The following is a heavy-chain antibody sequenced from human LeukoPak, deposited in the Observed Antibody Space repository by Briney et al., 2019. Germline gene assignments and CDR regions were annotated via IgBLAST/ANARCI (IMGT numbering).Heavy chain of an antibody. CDR1: GFTFDDYA. CDR2: ITSNGGSF. J-gene: IGHJ4*02. V-gene: IGHV3-9*01. D-gene: IGHD6-13*01. Sequence: PGGSLRLSCAASGFTFDDYAMHWVRQAPGRGLEWVSGITSNGGSFGYADSVKGRFTISRDNAKNSLYLQMNSLRDGDTALYYCAKDKLFLDSSSWYYFDYWGQGTLVTVSS. CDR3: AKDKLFLDSSSWYYFDY.